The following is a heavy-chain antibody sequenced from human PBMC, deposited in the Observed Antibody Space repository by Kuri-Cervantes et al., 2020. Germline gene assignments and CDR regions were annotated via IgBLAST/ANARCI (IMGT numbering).Heavy chain of an antibody. V-gene: IGHV3-53*01. CDR3: ARDLSGWGSGYAQP. J-gene: IGHJ4*02. D-gene: IGHD5-12*01. CDR2: IYSGGNT. Sequence: GESLKISCAASDFTVSSNYMGWVRQAPGKGLEWVSVIYSGGNTYYANSVKGRFTISRDNSKNTLFLQMNSLRAEDTAVYYCARDLSGWGSGYAQPWGQGTLVTVSS. CDR1: DFTVSSNY.